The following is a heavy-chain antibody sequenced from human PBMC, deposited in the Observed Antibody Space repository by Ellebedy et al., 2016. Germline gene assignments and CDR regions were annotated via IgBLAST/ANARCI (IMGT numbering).Heavy chain of an antibody. J-gene: IGHJ2*01. CDR2: ISVYNGNT. Sequence: ASVKVSXXASDYTFTSYGISWVRQAPGQGLEWMGWISVYNGNTNLAQKFQGRLTLTTDTSTSTAYMELRSLRPDDSAVYYCARDTDYSGFTIHWYFDLWGRGTPVTVSS. CDR3: ARDTDYSGFTIHWYFDL. V-gene: IGHV1-18*01. D-gene: IGHD4-23*01. CDR1: DYTFTSYG.